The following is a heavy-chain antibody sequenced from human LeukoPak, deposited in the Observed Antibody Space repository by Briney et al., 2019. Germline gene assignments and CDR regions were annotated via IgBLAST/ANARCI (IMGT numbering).Heavy chain of an antibody. V-gene: IGHV3-23*01. CDR3: AKKYSTGLDP. CDR1: GFTFSSYA. CDR2: ISGSGGST. J-gene: IGHJ5*02. D-gene: IGHD1-26*01. Sequence: GGSLRLSCAASGFTFSSYAMSWVRQTPVKGLEWVSVISGSGGSTYYADSVKGRFTISRVNSKNTLYLQMNSLRAEDTAVYYCAKKYSTGLDPWGQGTLVTVSS.